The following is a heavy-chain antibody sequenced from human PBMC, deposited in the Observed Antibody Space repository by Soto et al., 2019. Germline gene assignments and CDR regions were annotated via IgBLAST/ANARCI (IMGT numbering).Heavy chain of an antibody. J-gene: IGHJ4*02. V-gene: IGHV3-30*18. Sequence: QVQLVESGGGVVQPGRSLRLSCAASGFTFSSYGMHWVRQAPGKGLEWVAVISYDGRNKYYADSVKGRFTISRDNSKNTLYLQMNSLRAEDTAVYYCAKDWGREMAKIPTDYWGQGTLVVFSS. CDR3: AKDWGREMAKIPTDY. CDR2: ISYDGRNK. D-gene: IGHD3-16*01. CDR1: GFTFSSYG.